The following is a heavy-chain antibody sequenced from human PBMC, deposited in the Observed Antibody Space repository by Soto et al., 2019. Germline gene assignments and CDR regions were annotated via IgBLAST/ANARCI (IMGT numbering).Heavy chain of an antibody. J-gene: IGHJ4*02. CDR1: GFTLSGYA. CDR3: ATENYDFWSGYHNDY. V-gene: IGHV3-64*01. CDR2: ISSNGVGT. D-gene: IGHD3-3*01. Sequence: SLRLSCAASGFTLSGYAMDWVRQAPGKGLEYVSGISSNGVGTYYANSVQGRFTISRDNSKNTLYLQMSSLRAEDTAVYYCATENYDFWSGYHNDYWGQGTLVTVSS.